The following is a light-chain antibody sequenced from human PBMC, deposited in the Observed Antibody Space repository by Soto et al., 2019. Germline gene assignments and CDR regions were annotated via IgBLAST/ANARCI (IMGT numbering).Light chain of an antibody. CDR3: QQYYSTPWT. CDR1: QSILYSSNNKNY. CDR2: WAS. J-gene: IGKJ1*01. V-gene: IGKV4-1*01. Sequence: DFVMTQSPASLAVSLGERATINCKSSQSILYSSNNKNYLAWFQQKPGQPPKLLIYWASTRESGVPDRFSGSGSGTDFTLTISSLQAEDVAVYYCQQYYSTPWTFGQGTKVEIK.